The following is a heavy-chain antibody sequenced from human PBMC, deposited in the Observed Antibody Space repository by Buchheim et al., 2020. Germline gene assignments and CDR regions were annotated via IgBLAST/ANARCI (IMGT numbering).Heavy chain of an antibody. Sequence: EVQMVESGGGLVKPGGSLRLSCAASGFTFSSYSMNWVRQAPGKGLEWVSSISSTSTYIYYAESVKGRFTISRDNAKNSVYLQMNSLRAEDTAVYYCARDFSSGSLNWGQGTL. V-gene: IGHV3-21*01. J-gene: IGHJ4*02. D-gene: IGHD6-19*01. CDR1: GFTFSSYS. CDR3: ARDFSSGSLN. CDR2: ISSTSTYI.